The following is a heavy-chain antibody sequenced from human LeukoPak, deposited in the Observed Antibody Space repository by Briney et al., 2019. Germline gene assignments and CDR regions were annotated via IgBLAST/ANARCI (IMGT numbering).Heavy chain of an antibody. J-gene: IGHJ6*02. CDR2: TYYRSKWYN. V-gene: IGHV6-1*01. D-gene: IGHD4-17*01. CDR3: ARDLDDDNTTVTGSDNYYGMDV. CDR1: GDSVSSNSAA. Sequence: SQTLSLTCAISGDSVSSNSAAWNWIRQSPSRGLEWQGRTYYRSKWYNDYAVSVKSRITINPDTSKNQFSLQLNSVTPEDTAVYYCARDLDDDNTTVTGSDNYYGMDVWGQGTTVTVSS.